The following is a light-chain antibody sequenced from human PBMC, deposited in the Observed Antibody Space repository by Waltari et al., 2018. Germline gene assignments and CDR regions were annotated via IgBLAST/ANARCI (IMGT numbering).Light chain of an antibody. V-gene: IGKV1-12*01. Sequence: DIQMTQSPSSVSASVADRVTITCRASQAIRNWLAWYQQKPGKAPELLISAASTLQSVVPSGFSSNGSGTDFTLTISSLQPEYFATYYCQQTYSFPLAFGGGTEVEIK. CDR2: AAS. J-gene: IGKJ4*01. CDR1: QAIRNW. CDR3: QQTYSFPLA.